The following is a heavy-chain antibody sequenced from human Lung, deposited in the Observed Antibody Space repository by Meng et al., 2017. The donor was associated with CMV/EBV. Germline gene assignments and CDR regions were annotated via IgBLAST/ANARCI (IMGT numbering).Heavy chain of an antibody. Sequence: QITLKESGPTLVKPXQTLTVTCPFSGFSLRTSGVGVAWIRQPPGKALEWLALVYWDDDKRYRPSLRSRLTITKDTSKNQVVLLMTDMDPEDTGTYYCAHRPTDYGSKFDYWGQGTLVTVSS. J-gene: IGHJ4*02. CDR2: VYWDDDK. CDR3: AHRPTDYGSKFDY. V-gene: IGHV2-5*02. D-gene: IGHD3-16*01. CDR1: GFSLRTSGVG.